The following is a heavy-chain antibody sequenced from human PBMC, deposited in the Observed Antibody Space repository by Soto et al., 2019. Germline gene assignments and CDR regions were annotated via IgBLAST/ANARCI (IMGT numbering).Heavy chain of an antibody. CDR2: INPKSGGT. CDR3: ARGHSTDCSNGVCSLSCHKEMDV. D-gene: IGHD2-8*01. CDR1: GYSFTDYH. V-gene: IGHV1-2*04. Sequence: GASVKVSCKASGYSFTDYHIHWVRQAPGQGLEWLGRINPKSGGTSTAQKFQGWVTMTRDRSISTVYMELTRLRSDDTAVYFCARGHSTDCSNGVCSLSCHKEMDVSGQGPTVTVS. J-gene: IGHJ6*02.